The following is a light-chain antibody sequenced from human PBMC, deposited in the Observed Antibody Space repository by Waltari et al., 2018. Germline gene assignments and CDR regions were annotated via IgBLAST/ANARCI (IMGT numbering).Light chain of an antibody. CDR2: GNR. J-gene: IGLJ2*01. Sequence: QSVLTQPPSVSGAPGQRVTISCTGSSSNIGTGYDVHWYQQLPGTAPKPLISGNRKRPSGVPDRFSGAKSGTSASLAITGLQAEDEADYYGQSYDSSLSGSVFGGGTKLTVL. CDR3: QSYDSSLSGSV. V-gene: IGLV1-40*01. CDR1: SSNIGTGYD.